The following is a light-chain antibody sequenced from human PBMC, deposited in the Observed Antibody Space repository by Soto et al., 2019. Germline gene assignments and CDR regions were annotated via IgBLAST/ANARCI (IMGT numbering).Light chain of an antibody. J-gene: IGLJ1*01. CDR1: SSDVGAYDF. CDR2: EVS. Sequence: HSALTQPDSVYGSPGQSITISCTGTSSDVGAYDFVSWYKQHLDKANNFMIYEVSNRPSGFSNRFSGSKSVNTATLTISGLQAEDEADYYCSSYTRSSTRVFGTGTKVTVL. CDR3: SSYTRSSTRV. V-gene: IGLV2-14*03.